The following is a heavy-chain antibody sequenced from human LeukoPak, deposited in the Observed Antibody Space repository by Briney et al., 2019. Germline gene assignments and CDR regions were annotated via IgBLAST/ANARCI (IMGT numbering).Heavy chain of an antibody. CDR2: INHSGST. J-gene: IGHJ4*02. CDR3: ARTNKYYDILTGYPGRYYFDY. Sequence: PSETLSLTCAVYGGSFGGYYWSWIRQPPGKGLEWIGEINHSGSTNYNPSLKSRVTISVDTSKNQFSLKLSSVTAADTAVYYCARTNKYYDILTGYPGRYYFDYWGQGTLVTVSS. V-gene: IGHV4-34*01. D-gene: IGHD3-9*01. CDR1: GGSFGGYY.